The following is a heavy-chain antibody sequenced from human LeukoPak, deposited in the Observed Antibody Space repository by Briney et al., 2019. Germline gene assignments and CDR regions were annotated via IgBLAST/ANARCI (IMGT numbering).Heavy chain of an antibody. D-gene: IGHD3-16*01. V-gene: IGHV4-59*01. CDR1: GGSISSYY. CDR2: TYYSGST. J-gene: IGHJ4*02. Sequence: SETLSLTCTVSGGSISSYYWSWIRQPPGKGLEWIGYTYYSGSTNYNPSLKSRVTISVDTSKNQFSLKLSSVTAADTAVYYCARVYEATLDYWGQGTLVTVSS. CDR3: ARVYEATLDY.